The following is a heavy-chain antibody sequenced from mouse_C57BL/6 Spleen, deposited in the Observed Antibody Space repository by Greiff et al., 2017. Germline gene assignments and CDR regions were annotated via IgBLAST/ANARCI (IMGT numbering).Heavy chain of an antibody. CDR1: GYAFSSSW. CDR2: IYPGDGDT. CDR3: ARDYYGSSPWYFDV. V-gene: IGHV1-82*01. D-gene: IGHD1-1*01. Sequence: QVQLQQSGPELVKPGASVKISCKASGYAFSSSWMNWVKQRPGKGLEWIGRIYPGDGDTNSNWKFKGKATLTADKSSSPASLQLSSLTSEDSAVYVCARDYYGSSPWYFDVWGTGTTVTVSS. J-gene: IGHJ1*03.